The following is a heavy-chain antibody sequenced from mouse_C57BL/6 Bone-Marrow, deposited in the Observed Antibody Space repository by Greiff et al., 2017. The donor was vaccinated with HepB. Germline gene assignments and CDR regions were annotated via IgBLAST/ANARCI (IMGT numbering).Heavy chain of an antibody. D-gene: IGHD1-1*01. CDR3: ARSTLITTVPYAMDY. J-gene: IGHJ4*01. Sequence: EVHLVESGGGLVKPGGSLKLSCAASGFTFSDYGMHWVRQAPEKGLEWVAYISSGSSTIYYADTVKGRFTISRDNAKNTLYLQMSSLKSEDTAMYYCARSTLITTVPYAMDYWGQGTSVTVSS. CDR1: GFTFSDYG. V-gene: IGHV5-17*03. CDR2: ISSGSSTI.